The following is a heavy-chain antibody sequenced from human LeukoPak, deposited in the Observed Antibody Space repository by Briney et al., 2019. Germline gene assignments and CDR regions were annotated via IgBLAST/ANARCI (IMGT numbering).Heavy chain of an antibody. V-gene: IGHV1-8*02. D-gene: IGHD3-3*01. CDR3: ARAPGDTYYDFWSGYYPERYYYYMDV. Sequence: GASVKVSCKASGYTFTGYYMHWVRQAPGQGLEWMGWINPNSGNTGYAQKFQGRVTMTRNTSISTAYMELSSLRSEDTAVYYCARAPGDTYYDFWSGYYPERYYYYMDVWGKGTTVTVSS. CDR2: INPNSGNT. J-gene: IGHJ6*03. CDR1: GYTFTGYY.